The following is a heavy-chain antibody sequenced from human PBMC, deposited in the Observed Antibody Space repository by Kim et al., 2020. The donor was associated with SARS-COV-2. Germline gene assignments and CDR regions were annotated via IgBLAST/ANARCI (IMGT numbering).Heavy chain of an antibody. CDR3: ARAEFIGDYYYGMDV. CDR1: GGSISSYY. D-gene: IGHD3-10*01. V-gene: IGHV4-59*13. CDR2: IYYSGST. J-gene: IGHJ6*02. Sequence: SETLSLTCTVSGGSISSYYWSWIRQPPGKGLEWIGYIYYSGSTNYNPSLKSRVTISVDTSKNQFSLKLSSVTAADTAVYYCARAEFIGDYYYGMDVWGQGTTVTVSS.